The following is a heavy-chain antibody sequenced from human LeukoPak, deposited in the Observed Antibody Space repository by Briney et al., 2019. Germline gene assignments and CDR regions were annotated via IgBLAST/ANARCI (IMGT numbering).Heavy chain of an antibody. V-gene: IGHV3-33*06. CDR3: AKDAQRGFDYSNSLDY. CDR1: GFTFSHYG. J-gene: IGHJ4*02. Sequence: PGGSLRLSCAASGFTFSHYGMHWVRQAPGRGLEWVAVIWNDGSNKYYADSVKGRFTISRDNSKNTLYLQMNSLRAKDTAVYYCAKDAQRGFDYSNSLDYWGQGTLVTVSS. D-gene: IGHD4-11*01. CDR2: IWNDGSNK.